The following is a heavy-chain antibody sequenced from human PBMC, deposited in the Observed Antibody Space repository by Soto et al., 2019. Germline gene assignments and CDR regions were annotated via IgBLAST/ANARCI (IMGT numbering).Heavy chain of an antibody. CDR1: GGSINNRTYY. CDR3: ARYSSNWFQTEGMDV. D-gene: IGHD6-13*01. V-gene: IGHV4-61*02. CDR2: IDTSGNT. J-gene: IGHJ6*02. Sequence: SETLSLTCSVSGGSINNRTYYWSWIRQPAGKGLEWIGRIDTSGNTNYNPSLKSRVTMSVDTSKKQFSLKLTSVTAADTAVYYCARYSSNWFQTEGMDVWGQGTTVTVSS.